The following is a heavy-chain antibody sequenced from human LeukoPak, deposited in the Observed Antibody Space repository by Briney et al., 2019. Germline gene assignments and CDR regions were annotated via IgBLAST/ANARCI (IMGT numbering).Heavy chain of an antibody. CDR2: ISDSGGST. CDR3: AKETRYCRGGSCYSAPFDY. V-gene: IGHV3-23*01. CDR1: GFTFSSYA. J-gene: IGHJ4*02. D-gene: IGHD2-15*01. Sequence: GGSLRLSCAASGFTFSSYAMSWVRQAPGKGLEWVSLISDSGGSTYYADSVKGRFTISRDNSKNTLYLQMNSLRADDTAVYHCAKETRYCRGGSCYSAPFDYWGQGTLVTVSS.